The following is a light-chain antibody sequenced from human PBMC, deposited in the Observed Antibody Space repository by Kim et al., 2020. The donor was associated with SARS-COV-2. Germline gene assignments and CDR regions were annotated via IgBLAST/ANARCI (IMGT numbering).Light chain of an antibody. CDR1: QDINLS. V-gene: IGKV1-12*01. J-gene: IGKJ4*01. CDR3: QQANTFPLT. CDR2: GPS. Sequence: ASVGDRVTITCRASQDINLSLAWYQQRPGTAPRLLIFGPSFLQTGVPSRFSGSGSGTEFTLTINTLQPEDFATYYCQQANTFPLTFGGGTKVDIK.